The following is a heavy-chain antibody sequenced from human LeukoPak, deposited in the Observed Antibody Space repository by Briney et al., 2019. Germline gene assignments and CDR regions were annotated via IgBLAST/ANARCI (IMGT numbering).Heavy chain of an antibody. CDR1: GFTFSSYS. D-gene: IGHD6-19*01. J-gene: IGHJ4*02. CDR2: ISTSSNYI. CDR3: AREGYSSGWYDYDY. V-gene: IGHV3-21*01. Sequence: GGSLRLSCAASGFTFSSYSMNWVRQAPGKGLEWVSSISTSSNYIYYTDSVKGRFTISRDNAKNSLYLQMNSLRAEDTAVYYCAREGYSSGWYDYDYWGQGTLVTVSS.